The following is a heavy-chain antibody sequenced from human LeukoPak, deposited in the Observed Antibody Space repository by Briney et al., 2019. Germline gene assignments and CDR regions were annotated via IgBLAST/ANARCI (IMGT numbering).Heavy chain of an antibody. J-gene: IGHJ4*02. V-gene: IGHV4-59*12. D-gene: IGHD1-26*01. CDR3: ARPDSGTRYFDY. Sequence: SETLSLTCTVSGGSISSYYWSWIRQPPGKGLEWIGYIYYSGSTNYNPSLKSRVTISVDTSKNQFSLKLSSVTAADTAVYYCARPDSGTRYFDYWGQGTLVTVSS. CDR2: IYYSGST. CDR1: GGSISSYY.